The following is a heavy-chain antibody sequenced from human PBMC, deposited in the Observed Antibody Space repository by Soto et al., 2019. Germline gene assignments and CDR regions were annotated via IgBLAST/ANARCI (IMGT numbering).Heavy chain of an antibody. V-gene: IGHV1-18*01. J-gene: IGHJ5*02. CDR2: ISAYNGNT. CDR1: GYTFTSYG. Sequence: ASVKVSCKASGYTFTSYGISWVRQAPGQGLEWVGWISAYNGNTNYAQKLQGRVTMTTDTSTSTAYMELRSLRSDDTAVYYCARDSWSYYDSSGYSNWFDPWGQGTLVTVSS. CDR3: ARDSWSYYDSSGYSNWFDP. D-gene: IGHD3-22*01.